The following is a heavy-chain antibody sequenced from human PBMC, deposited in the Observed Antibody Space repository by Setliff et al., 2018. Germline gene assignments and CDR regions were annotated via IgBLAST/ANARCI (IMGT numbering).Heavy chain of an antibody. CDR3: ARDNIGPDALDI. J-gene: IGHJ3*02. V-gene: IGHV4-59*11. Sequence: SETLSLTCTVSGFSITSHYWSWIRQPPGRALEWIGYIHHSGSTNYNPSLKSRVTLSMDTSRNHFSLNLTSLTAADKALYYCARDNIGPDALDIWGQGTMVTVSS. CDR2: IHHSGST. CDR1: GFSITSHY.